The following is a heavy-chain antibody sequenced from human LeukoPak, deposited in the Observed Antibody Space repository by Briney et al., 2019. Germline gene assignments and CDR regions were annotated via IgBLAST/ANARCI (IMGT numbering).Heavy chain of an antibody. Sequence: QPGGSLRLSCAASGFTFSSYSRNWVRQAPGKGLEWVSYISSSSSTIYYAYSVKGRFTISRDNAKNSLYLQMNSLRAEDTAVYYCARDQYCSSPSCYLGAFDIWGQGTMVTVSS. CDR2: ISSSSSTI. V-gene: IGHV3-48*01. CDR1: GFTFSSYS. J-gene: IGHJ3*02. D-gene: IGHD2-2*01. CDR3: ARDQYCSSPSCYLGAFDI.